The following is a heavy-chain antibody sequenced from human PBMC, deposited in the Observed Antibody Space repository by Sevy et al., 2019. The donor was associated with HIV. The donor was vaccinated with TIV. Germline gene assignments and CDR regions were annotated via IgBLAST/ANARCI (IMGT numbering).Heavy chain of an antibody. CDR3: ASKRGYSHGHFES. CDR1: GGSISSSYSY. Sequence: SETLSLTCTVSGGSISSSYSYWSWIRQPPGKGLEWIGYIHYSEGTYYNPFLKSRVAMSVDTSEKQLSLRLSFLTAADTAISYCASKRGYSHGHFESWGQGTLVTVSS. D-gene: IGHD5-18*01. CDR2: IHYSEGT. J-gene: IGHJ4*02. V-gene: IGHV4-30-4*01.